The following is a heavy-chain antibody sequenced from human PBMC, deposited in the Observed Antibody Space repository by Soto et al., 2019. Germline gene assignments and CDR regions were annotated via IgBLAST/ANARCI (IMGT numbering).Heavy chain of an antibody. V-gene: IGHV1-18*01. CDR3: ARERYCSGGSCYGGYFDY. D-gene: IGHD2-15*01. CDR2: ISAYNGNT. Sequence: ASVKVSCKASGYTFTSYGISWVRQAPGQGLEWMGWISAYNGNTNYAQKLQGRVTMTTDTSTSTAYMELRSLRSDDTAVYYCARERYCSGGSCYGGYFDYWGQGTLVTVSS. J-gene: IGHJ4*02. CDR1: GYTFTSYG.